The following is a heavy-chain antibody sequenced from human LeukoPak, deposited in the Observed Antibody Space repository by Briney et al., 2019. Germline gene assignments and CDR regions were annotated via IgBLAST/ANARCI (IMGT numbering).Heavy chain of an antibody. V-gene: IGHV5-51*01. J-gene: IGHJ6*03. D-gene: IGHD6-13*01. CDR1: GYSFTSYW. CDR3: ARLIAAAAHYYYYYFMDV. Sequence: GESLKISCKGSGYSFTSYWIGWVRQMPGKGLEWMGIIYPGDSDTRYSPSFQGQVTISADKSISTAYLQWSSLKASDTAMYYCARLIAAAAHYYYYYFMDVWGKGTTVTVSS. CDR2: IYPGDSDT.